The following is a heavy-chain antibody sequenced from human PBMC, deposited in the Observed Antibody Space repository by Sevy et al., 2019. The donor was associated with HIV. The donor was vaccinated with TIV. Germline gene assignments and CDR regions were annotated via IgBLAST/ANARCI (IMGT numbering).Heavy chain of an antibody. J-gene: IGHJ4*02. D-gene: IGHD6-19*01. CDR1: GFTFSRYW. CDR3: ARGRLGIAVAGKGYFDY. CDR2: INHSGST. Sequence: GSLRLSCAASGFTFSRYWMSWVRQAPGKGLEWIGEINHSGSTNYNPSLKSRVTISVDTSKNQFSLKLSSVTAADTAVYYCARGRLGIAVAGKGYFDYWGQGTLVTVSS. V-gene: IGHV4-34*01.